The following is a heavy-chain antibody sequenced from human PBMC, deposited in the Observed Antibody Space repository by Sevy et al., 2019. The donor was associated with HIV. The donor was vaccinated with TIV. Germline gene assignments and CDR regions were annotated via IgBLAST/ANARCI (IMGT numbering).Heavy chain of an antibody. CDR1: GFSFSTYG. CDR2: ISYGGDKR. CDR3: ARDEYSDYDTYYYGMDV. V-gene: IGHV3-30*04. J-gene: IGHJ6*02. Sequence: GGSLILSCVASGFSFSTYGVHWVRQAPGKGLEWVAVISYGGDKRNYADSVKGRFTISRDNSKNTVYLQMNSLRAEDTAVYFCARDEYSDYDTYYYGMDVWGQGTTVTVSS. D-gene: IGHD4-17*01.